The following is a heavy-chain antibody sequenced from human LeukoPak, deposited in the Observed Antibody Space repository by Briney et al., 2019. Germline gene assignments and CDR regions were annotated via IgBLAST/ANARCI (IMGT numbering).Heavy chain of an antibody. CDR1: GFTFSSYW. CDR2: IKQDGSEK. D-gene: IGHD1-26*01. V-gene: IGHV3-7*01. CDR3: AREDGELATDDAFDI. Sequence: GGSLRLSCAASGFTFSSYWMSWVRQAPGKGLEWVANIKQDGSEKYYVDSVKGRFTISRDNAKNSLYLQMNSLRAEDTAVYYCAREDGELATDDAFDIWGQGTMVTVSS. J-gene: IGHJ3*02.